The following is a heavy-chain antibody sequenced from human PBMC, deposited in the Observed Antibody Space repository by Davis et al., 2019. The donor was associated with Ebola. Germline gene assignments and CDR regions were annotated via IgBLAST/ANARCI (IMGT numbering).Heavy chain of an antibody. CDR1: GFTFDDYA. CDR2: ISWNSGSI. Sequence: SLKISCAASGFTFDDYAMHWVRQAPGKGLEWVSGISWNSGSIGYADSVKGRFTISRDNAKNSLYLQMNSLRAEDTALYYCAKDIGALYYDNWFDPWGQGTLVTVSS. V-gene: IGHV3-9*01. J-gene: IGHJ5*02. D-gene: IGHD3-10*01. CDR3: AKDIGALYYDNWFDP.